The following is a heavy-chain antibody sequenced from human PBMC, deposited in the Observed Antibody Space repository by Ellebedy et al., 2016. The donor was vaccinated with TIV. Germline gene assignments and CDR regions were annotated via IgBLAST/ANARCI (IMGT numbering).Heavy chain of an antibody. Sequence: GSLRLSXTASGGSISSSNYYWGWIRQPPGKGLEWIGSTYYSGITYYNPSLRSRVTISADTSKNELSLKLTSVTAADTAVYFCARHGDSGWYVYFDHWGRGTLVTVSS. D-gene: IGHD6-19*01. V-gene: IGHV4-39*01. J-gene: IGHJ4*02. CDR2: TYYSGIT. CDR3: ARHGDSGWYVYFDH. CDR1: GGSISSSNYY.